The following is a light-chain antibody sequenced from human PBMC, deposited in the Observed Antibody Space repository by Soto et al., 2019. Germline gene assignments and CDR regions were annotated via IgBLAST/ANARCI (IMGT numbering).Light chain of an antibody. J-gene: IGLJ1*01. V-gene: IGLV1-40*01. CDR1: SSNIGAGYE. Sequence: QSVLTQPPSVSAAPGQRVTISCTGSSSNIGAGYEAHWYQQVPGTAPKLLIYENNNRPSGVPDRFSGSKSGTSASLAITGLQAEDEAEYYCQSYDSSLRGYVFGTGTQLTVL. CDR3: QSYDSSLRGYV. CDR2: ENN.